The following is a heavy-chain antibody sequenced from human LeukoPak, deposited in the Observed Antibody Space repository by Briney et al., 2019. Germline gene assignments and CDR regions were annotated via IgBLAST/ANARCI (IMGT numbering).Heavy chain of an antibody. CDR3: ARAMTTVTTSDY. Sequence: PSETLSLTCAVYGGSFSGYYWSWIRQPPGKGLEWIGEINHSGSTNYNPSLKSRVTISVDTSKNQFSLKLSSVTAADAAVYYCARAMTTVTTSDYWGQGTLVTVSS. CDR1: GGSFSGYY. J-gene: IGHJ4*02. D-gene: IGHD4-17*01. CDR2: INHSGST. V-gene: IGHV4-34*01.